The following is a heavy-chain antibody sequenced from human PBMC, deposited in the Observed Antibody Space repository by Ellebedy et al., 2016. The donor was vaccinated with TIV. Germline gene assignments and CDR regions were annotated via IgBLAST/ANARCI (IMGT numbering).Heavy chain of an antibody. D-gene: IGHD4-17*01. J-gene: IGHJ4*02. CDR2: MNPNSGNT. CDR3: ARASRTLYGEPPGY. V-gene: IGHV1-8*01. Sequence: ASVKVSCXASGYTFTSYDINWVRQATGQGLEWMGWMNPNSGNTGYAQKFQGRVTMTRNTSISTAYMELSSLRSDDTAVYYCARASRTLYGEPPGYWGQGTLVTVSS. CDR1: GYTFTSYD.